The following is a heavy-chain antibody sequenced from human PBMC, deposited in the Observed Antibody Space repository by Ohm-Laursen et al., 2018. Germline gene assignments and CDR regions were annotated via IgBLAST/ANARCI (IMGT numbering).Heavy chain of an antibody. CDR2: ISGGGGRT. CDR3: AKRYQMLYILDAFDI. D-gene: IGHD2-2*02. CDR1: GFTFTNYA. V-gene: IGHV3-23*01. J-gene: IGHJ3*02. Sequence: SLRLSCTASGFTFTNYAMSWVRQAPGKGLEWVSGISGGGGRTYYADSVKGRFTISRDDSKNTLYLEMSSLRAEDTAVYYCAKRYQMLYILDAFDIWGQGTMVTVSS.